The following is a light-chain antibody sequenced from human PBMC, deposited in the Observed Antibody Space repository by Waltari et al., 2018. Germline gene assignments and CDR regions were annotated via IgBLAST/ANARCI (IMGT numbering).Light chain of an antibody. Sequence: QSALTQPASVSGSPGQSITTTCTGSSAYAGGYNLVSWYHPHPGQAPRLLIYEVNERPSGIPSRFSGSKSGNTASLTISGLQIEDEADYYCCSYGGVNTLGVLFGGGSKLTV. CDR1: SAYAGGYNL. V-gene: IGLV2-23*02. CDR2: EVN. J-gene: IGLJ2*01. CDR3: CSYGGVNTLGVL.